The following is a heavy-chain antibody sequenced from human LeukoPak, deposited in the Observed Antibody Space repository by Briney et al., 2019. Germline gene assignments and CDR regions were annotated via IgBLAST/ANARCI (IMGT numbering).Heavy chain of an antibody. CDR2: IYYSGST. CDR3: ARFSITMVRGVEDY. D-gene: IGHD3-10*01. J-gene: IGHJ4*02. CDR1: GGSISSSSYY. V-gene: IGHV4-39*01. Sequence: SETLSLTCTVSGGSISSSSYYWGWIRQPPGKGLEWIGSIYYSGSTYYNLSLKSRVTISVDTSKNQFSLKLSSVTAADTAVYYCARFSITMVRGVEDYWGQETLVTVSS.